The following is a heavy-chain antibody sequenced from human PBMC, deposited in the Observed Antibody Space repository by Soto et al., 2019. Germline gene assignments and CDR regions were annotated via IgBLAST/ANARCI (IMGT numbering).Heavy chain of an antibody. D-gene: IGHD3-3*01. CDR1: GGSVSSGDYY. V-gene: IGHV4-30-4*01. CDR3: ARVGITIFGRWYFDL. Sequence: HSERLSITSALSGGSVSSGDYYGTWISQPPGKGLEWIGYIYYSGSTYYNPSLKSRVTISVDTSKNQFSLKLSSVTAADTAVYYCARVGITIFGRWYFDLWGRGTLVTVSS. J-gene: IGHJ2*01. CDR2: IYYSGST.